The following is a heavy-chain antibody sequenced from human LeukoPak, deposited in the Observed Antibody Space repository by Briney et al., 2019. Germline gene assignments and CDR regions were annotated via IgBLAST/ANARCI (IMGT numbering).Heavy chain of an antibody. Sequence: GGSLRLSCAASGFIFSNYWMDWVRQVPGKGLEWVANMKGDGSEIYYVDSVKGRFTISRDNAKNSLYLQMNSLRAEDTAVYYCARTRIAAERNWFDPWGQGTLVTVSS. CDR3: ARTRIAAERNWFDP. CDR1: GFIFSNYW. D-gene: IGHD6-13*01. V-gene: IGHV3-7*01. J-gene: IGHJ5*02. CDR2: MKGDGSEI.